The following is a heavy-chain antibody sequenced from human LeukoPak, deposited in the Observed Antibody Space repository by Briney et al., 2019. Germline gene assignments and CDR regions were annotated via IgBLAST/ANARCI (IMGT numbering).Heavy chain of an antibody. CDR3: VAAMVEPDAFDI. V-gene: IGHV4-4*02. J-gene: IGHJ3*02. Sequence: SETLSLTCAVSGGSISSSNWWSWVRQPPGKGLEWIGEIYHSGSTNYNPSLKSRVTISVDKSKNQFSLKLSSVTAADTAVYYCVAAMVEPDAFDIWGQGTMVTVSS. D-gene: IGHD5-18*01. CDR1: GGSISSSNW. CDR2: IYHSGST.